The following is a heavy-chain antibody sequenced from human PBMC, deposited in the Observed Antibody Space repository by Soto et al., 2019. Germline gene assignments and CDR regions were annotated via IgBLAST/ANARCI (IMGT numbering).Heavy chain of an antibody. CDR3: ATRVIAVAGSNWFDP. CDR1: GFTFSSYA. J-gene: IGHJ5*02. V-gene: IGHV3-23*01. Sequence: GGSLRLSCAASGFTFSSYAMSWVRQAPGKGLEWVSAISGSGGSTYYADSVKGRFTISRDNSKNTLYLQMNSLRAEDTAVYYCATRVIAVAGSNWFDPWGQGTLVTVSS. D-gene: IGHD6-19*01. CDR2: ISGSGGST.